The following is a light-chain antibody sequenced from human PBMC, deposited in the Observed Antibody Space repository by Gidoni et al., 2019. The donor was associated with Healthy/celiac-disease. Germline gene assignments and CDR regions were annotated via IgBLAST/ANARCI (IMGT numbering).Light chain of an antibody. CDR1: QSVSIY. CDR3: QQRSNWPPSIT. CDR2: DAS. J-gene: IGKJ5*01. V-gene: IGKV3-11*01. Sequence: EIALTQSPAPLSLSPGERATLSCRASQSVSIYLVWYQQKHCQAPRLLISDASKRATGIPARFSGSGSGTDFTLTISSLEPEDFAVYYCQQRSNWPPSITFGQGTRLEIK.